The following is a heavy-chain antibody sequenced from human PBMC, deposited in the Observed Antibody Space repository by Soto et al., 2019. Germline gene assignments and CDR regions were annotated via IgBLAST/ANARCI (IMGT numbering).Heavy chain of an antibody. J-gene: IGHJ6*02. V-gene: IGHV4-34*01. Sequence: NPSETLSLTCAVSGASVSGQYWSWIRQPPGKGLEWVGEIIPTGSTTYNPSLKSRLSFSLDTSKNHFSLNLSSVSVADTAVYYCARGGITMTWNYSSYGIDVWGQETTVT. CDR2: IIPTGST. D-gene: IGHD3-22*01. CDR3: ARGGITMTWNYSSYGIDV. CDR1: GASVSGQY.